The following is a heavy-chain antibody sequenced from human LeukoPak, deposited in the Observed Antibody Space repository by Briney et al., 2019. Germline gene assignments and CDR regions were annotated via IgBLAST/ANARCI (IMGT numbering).Heavy chain of an antibody. D-gene: IGHD6-19*01. CDR2: INHSGST. J-gene: IGHJ4*02. V-gene: IGHV4-34*01. CDR3: AREGIAVAGQKFDY. Sequence: PSETLSLTCAVYGGSFSGYYWSWIRQPPGKGLEWIGEINHSGSTNYNPSLKSRVTISVDTSKNHFSLKLSSVTAGDPAVYYCAREGIAVAGQKFDYWGQGTLVTVSS. CDR1: GGSFSGYY.